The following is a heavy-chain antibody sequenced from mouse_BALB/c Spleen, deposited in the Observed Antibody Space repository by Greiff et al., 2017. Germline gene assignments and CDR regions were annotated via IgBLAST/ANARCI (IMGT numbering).Heavy chain of an antibody. Sequence: EVKLVESGGGLVQPGGSLRLSCATSGFTFTDYYMSWVRQPPGKALEWLGFIRNKANGYTSEYSASVKGRFTISRDNSQSILYLQMNTLRAEDSATYYCARDFYDWAMDYWGQGTSVTVSS. V-gene: IGHV7-3*02. J-gene: IGHJ4*01. D-gene: IGHD2-3*01. CDR2: IRNKANGYTS. CDR1: GFTFTDYY. CDR3: ARDFYDWAMDY.